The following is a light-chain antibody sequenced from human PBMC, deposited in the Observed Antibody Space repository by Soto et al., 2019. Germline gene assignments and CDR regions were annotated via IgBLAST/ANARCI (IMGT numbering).Light chain of an antibody. Sequence: DIQMTQSPSTLSASVGDRVTITCRASQSISSWLAWYQQKPGKAPKLLIYKAMSLERGAPSRFSGSGSGTDFTLTISSLQPDDFATYYCQQYNSFPTVGQGTKVEIK. CDR3: QQYNSFPT. CDR2: KAM. J-gene: IGKJ1*01. V-gene: IGKV1-5*03. CDR1: QSISSW.